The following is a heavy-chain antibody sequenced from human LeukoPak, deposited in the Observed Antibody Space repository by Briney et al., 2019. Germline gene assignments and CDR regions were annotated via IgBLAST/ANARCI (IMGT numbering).Heavy chain of an antibody. Sequence: PSETLSLTCTVSGGSISSYYWSWIRQPPGKGLEWIGYIYYSGSTNYNPSLKSRVTISVDTSKNQFSLKLSSVTAADTAVYYCARDLSGIRRYYYYMDVWGKGTTVTVSS. V-gene: IGHV4-59*12. J-gene: IGHJ6*03. CDR2: IYYSGST. CDR1: GGSISSYY. D-gene: IGHD1-26*01. CDR3: ARDLSGIRRYYYYMDV.